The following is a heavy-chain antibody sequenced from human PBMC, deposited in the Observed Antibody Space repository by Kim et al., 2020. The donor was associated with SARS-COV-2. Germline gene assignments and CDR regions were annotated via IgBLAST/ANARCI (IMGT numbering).Heavy chain of an antibody. Sequence: GGSLRFSCAASGFTFSDYYMSWIRQAPGKGLEWVSYISSSGSTIYYADSVKGRFTISRDNAKNSLYLQMNSLRAEDTAVYYCARVDDCSGGSCYFYWYFDLWGRGTLVTVSS. CDR2: ISSSGSTI. V-gene: IGHV3-11*01. CDR1: GFTFSDYY. D-gene: IGHD2-15*01. CDR3: ARVDDCSGGSCYFYWYFDL. J-gene: IGHJ2*01.